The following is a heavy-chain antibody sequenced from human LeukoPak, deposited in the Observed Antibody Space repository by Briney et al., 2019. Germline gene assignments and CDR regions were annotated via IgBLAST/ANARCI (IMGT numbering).Heavy chain of an antibody. V-gene: IGHV1-18*01. CDR3: ATSIAARLTPALDY. CDR1: GYTLTSYG. CDR2: ISAYNGNT. Sequence: GASVTVSCKASGYTLTSYGISWVRQAPGQGLEWMGWISAYNGNTNYAQKLQGRVTMTTDTSTSTAYMELRSLRSDDTAVYYCATSIAARLTPALDYWGQGTLVTVSS. D-gene: IGHD6-6*01. J-gene: IGHJ4*02.